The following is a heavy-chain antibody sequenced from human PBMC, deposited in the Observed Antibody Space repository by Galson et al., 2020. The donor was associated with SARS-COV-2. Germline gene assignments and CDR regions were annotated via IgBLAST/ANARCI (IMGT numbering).Heavy chain of an antibody. D-gene: IGHD4-17*01. J-gene: IGHJ3*02. CDR1: GFTFSSYE. V-gene: IGHV3-48*03. CDR2: ISSSGSTI. Sequence: GESLKISCAASGFTFSSYEMNWVRQAPGKGLEWVSYISSSGSTIYYADSVKGRFTISRDNAKNSLYLQMNSLRAKDTAVYYCARGDLNTVTTNAFDIWGQGTMVTVSS. CDR3: ARGDLNTVTTNAFDI.